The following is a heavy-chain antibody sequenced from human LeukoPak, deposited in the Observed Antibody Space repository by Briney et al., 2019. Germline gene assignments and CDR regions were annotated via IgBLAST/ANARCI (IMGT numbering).Heavy chain of an antibody. V-gene: IGHV3-30*02. J-gene: IGHJ4*02. D-gene: IGHD4-23*01. CDR3: AKEGRWLDS. CDR2: IRYDGSYT. Sequence: GGSLRLSCEASGFTFSSYDMHWVRQAPGKGLEWVAFIRYDGSYTYYADSVKGRFTISRDNSKNTLYLQINSLRTEDTAVYFCAKEGRWLDSWGQGTLVTVSS. CDR1: GFTFSSYD.